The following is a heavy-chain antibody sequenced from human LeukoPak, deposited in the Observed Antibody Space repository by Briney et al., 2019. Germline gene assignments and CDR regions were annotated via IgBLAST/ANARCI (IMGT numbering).Heavy chain of an antibody. D-gene: IGHD5-18*01. J-gene: IGHJ4*02. V-gene: IGHV4-34*01. CDR3: ARVHSNYLQLWLSHFDY. CDR1: GGSFSGYY. CDR2: INHSGST. Sequence: SETLSLTCAVYGGSFSGYYWSWIRQPPGKGLEWIGEINHSGSTNYNPSLESRVTISVDTSKNQFSLKLSSVTAADTAVYYCARVHSNYLQLWLSHFDYWGQGTLVTVSS.